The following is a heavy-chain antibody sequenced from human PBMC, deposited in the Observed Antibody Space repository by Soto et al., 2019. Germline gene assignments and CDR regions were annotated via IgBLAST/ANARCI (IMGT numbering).Heavy chain of an antibody. D-gene: IGHD2-15*01. CDR2: IYYSGST. CDR3: ASEGTYCSGGSCYWGSFGAFDI. V-gene: IGHV4-59*01. Sequence: SETLSLTCTVSGGSISSYYWSWIRQPPGKGLEWIGYIYYSGSTNYNPSLKSRVTISVDTSKNQFSLKLSSVTAADTAVYYCASEGTYCSGGSCYWGSFGAFDIWGQGTMVTVSS. J-gene: IGHJ3*02. CDR1: GGSISSYY.